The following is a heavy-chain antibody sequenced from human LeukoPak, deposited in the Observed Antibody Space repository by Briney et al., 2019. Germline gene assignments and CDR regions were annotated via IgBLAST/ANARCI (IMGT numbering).Heavy chain of an antibody. J-gene: IGHJ6*03. D-gene: IGHD6-13*01. V-gene: IGHV4-59*01. Sequence: SETVSLTCTVSGGSISSYYWSWIRQPPGKGLEWIGYIYYSGSTNYNPSLKSRVTISVDTSKNQFSLKLSSVTAADTAVYYCARGLAARTRKYYYYYYTDVWGKGTTVTVSS. CDR2: IYYSGST. CDR3: ARGLAARTRKYYYYYYTDV. CDR1: GGSISSYY.